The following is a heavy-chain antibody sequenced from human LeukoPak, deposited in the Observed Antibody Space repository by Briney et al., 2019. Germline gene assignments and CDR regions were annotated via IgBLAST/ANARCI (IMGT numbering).Heavy chain of an antibody. V-gene: IGHV4-34*01. D-gene: IGHD2-2*01. CDR3: ARGLSDIVVVPAAEFGDQGNFFDY. J-gene: IGHJ4*02. Sequence: SETLSLTCTVSGGSISSYYWSWIRQPPGKGLEWIGEINHSGSTNYNPSLKSRVTISVDTSKNQFSLKLSSVTAADTAVYYCARGLSDIVVVPAAEFGDQGNFFDYWGQGTLVTVSS. CDR1: GGSISSYY. CDR2: INHSGST.